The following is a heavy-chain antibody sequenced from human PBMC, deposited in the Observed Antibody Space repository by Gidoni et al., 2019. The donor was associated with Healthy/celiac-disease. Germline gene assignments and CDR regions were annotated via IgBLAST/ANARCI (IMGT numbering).Heavy chain of an antibody. CDR3: ARGPPDYGDQYNWFDP. Sequence: EVQLVESGGGLVQPGGSLRLSCAASGFTFSSYWMHWVRQAPGKGLGWVSRINSDGSSTSYADSVKGRFTISRDNAKNTLYLQMNSLRAEDTAVYYCARGPPDYGDQYNWFDPWGQGTLVTVSS. D-gene: IGHD4-17*01. V-gene: IGHV3-74*01. J-gene: IGHJ5*02. CDR1: GFTFSSYW. CDR2: INSDGSST.